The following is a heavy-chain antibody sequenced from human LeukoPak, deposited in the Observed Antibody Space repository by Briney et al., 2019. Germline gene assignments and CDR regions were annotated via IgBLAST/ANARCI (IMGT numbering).Heavy chain of an antibody. J-gene: IGHJ4*02. CDR1: GFTFSSYA. CDR3: AKCRSSPGSTSGWAIFDY. Sequence: GGSLRLSCAASGFTFSSYAMSWVRQAPGKGLEWVSGISGSRGSTYYADAVKGRFTISRGNSKNTVYLQMNSLRAEDTAVYYCAKCRSSPGSTSGWAIFDYWGQGTLVTVSS. V-gene: IGHV3-23*01. CDR2: ISGSRGST. D-gene: IGHD6-19*01.